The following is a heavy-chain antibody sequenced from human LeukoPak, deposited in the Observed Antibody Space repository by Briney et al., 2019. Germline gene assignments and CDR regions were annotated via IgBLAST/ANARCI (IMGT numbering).Heavy chain of an antibody. D-gene: IGHD3-3*01. J-gene: IGHJ3*02. V-gene: IGHV4-59*08. CDR3: ARSITIFGVAQHAFEN. CDR2: IYYSGST. Sequence: PSETLSLTCAFADCFISCYYWSWIRQPPGKGLEWIGYIYYSGSTNYNPSLKSRVTISVDTSKNQFSLKLSSVIAADTAVYYCARSITIFGVAQHAFENWAQGTMVTVSS. CDR1: DCFISCYY.